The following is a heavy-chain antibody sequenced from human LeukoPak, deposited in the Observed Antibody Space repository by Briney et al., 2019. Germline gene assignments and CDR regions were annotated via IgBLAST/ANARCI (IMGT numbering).Heavy chain of an antibody. Sequence: GESLKISCEGSGYSFTTYWIGWLRQMPGKGLEWMGIIYPGDSDTRYSPSFQGQVTISADKSISTAYLQWSSLKASDTAMYYCARLPTRSGLLGSADYWGQGTLVTVSS. CDR3: ARLPTRSGLLGSADY. D-gene: IGHD3-3*01. CDR2: IYPGDSDT. V-gene: IGHV5-51*01. J-gene: IGHJ4*02. CDR1: GYSFTTYW.